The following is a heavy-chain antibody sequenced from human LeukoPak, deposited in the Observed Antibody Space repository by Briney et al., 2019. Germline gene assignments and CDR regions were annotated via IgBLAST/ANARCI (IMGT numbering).Heavy chain of an antibody. CDR3: ARDLSSRGVISLDY. CDR2: IYSDGRT. CDR1: GGSISNYY. Sequence: TSETLSLTCTVSGGSISNYYWSWIRQPAGKGLEWIGRIYSDGRTNYDLSLSSRLAMSVDMSKNQFSLKLSSVTAADTAVYYCARDLSSRGVISLDYWGQGTLVTVSS. V-gene: IGHV4-4*07. D-gene: IGHD3-10*01. J-gene: IGHJ4*02.